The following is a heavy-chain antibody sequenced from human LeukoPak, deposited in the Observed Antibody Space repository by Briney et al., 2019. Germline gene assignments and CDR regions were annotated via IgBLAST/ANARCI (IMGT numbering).Heavy chain of an antibody. CDR1: GGSISSGGYY. J-gene: IGHJ4*02. CDR2: IYHSGST. CDR3: ARVITMVRGVHFDY. V-gene: IGHV4-30-2*01. Sequence: SETLSLTCTVSGGSISSGGYYWSWIRQPPGKGLEWIGYIYHSGSTYYNPSLKSRVTISVVRSKNQFSLKLSSVTAADTAVYYCARVITMVRGVHFDYWGQGTLVTVSS. D-gene: IGHD3-10*01.